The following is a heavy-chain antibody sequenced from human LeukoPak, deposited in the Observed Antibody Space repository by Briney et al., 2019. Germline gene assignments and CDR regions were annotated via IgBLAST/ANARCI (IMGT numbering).Heavy chain of an antibody. CDR2: ISYDGSNK. CDR1: GFTFSSYA. V-gene: IGHV3-30*04. Sequence: GGSLRLSCAASGFTFSSYAMHWVRQAPGKGLEWVAVISYDGSNKYYADSVKGRFTISRDNSKNTLYLQMNSLRAEDTAVYYCAREGSGSPSHGYFDYWGQGTLVTVSS. D-gene: IGHD1-26*01. J-gene: IGHJ4*02. CDR3: AREGSGSPSHGYFDY.